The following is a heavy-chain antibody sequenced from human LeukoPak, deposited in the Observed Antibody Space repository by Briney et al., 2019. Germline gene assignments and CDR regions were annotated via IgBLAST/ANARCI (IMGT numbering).Heavy chain of an antibody. Sequence: SETLSLTCTVSGGSISSGGYYWSWIRQHPGKGLEWIGYIYYSGSTYYNPSLKSRVTISVDTSKNQFSLKLSSVTAADTAVYYCARDRHYDFWSGASAYYYYYYGMDVWGQGTTVTVSS. CDR1: GGSISSGGYY. CDR3: ARDRHYDFWSGASAYYYYYYGMDV. D-gene: IGHD3-3*01. J-gene: IGHJ6*02. CDR2: IYYSGST. V-gene: IGHV4-31*03.